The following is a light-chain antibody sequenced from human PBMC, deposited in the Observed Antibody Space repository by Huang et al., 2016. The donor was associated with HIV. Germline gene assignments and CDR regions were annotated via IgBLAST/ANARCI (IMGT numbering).Light chain of an antibody. V-gene: IGKV3-11*01. Sequence: EIVLTQSPATQSLSPGERATLSCRASQSVSNYLAWYQQKPGQAPRHLIYDASNRATGIPARFSGSGSGTDFTLTISSLEPEDFAVYYCQQRSNTFGQGTKLEIK. J-gene: IGKJ2*01. CDR1: QSVSNY. CDR3: QQRSNT. CDR2: DAS.